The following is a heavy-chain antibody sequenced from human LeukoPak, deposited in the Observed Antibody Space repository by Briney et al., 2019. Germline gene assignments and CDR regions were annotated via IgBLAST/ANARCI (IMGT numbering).Heavy chain of an antibody. CDR1: GFTFSSYS. J-gene: IGHJ4*02. V-gene: IGHV3-21*01. CDR3: ARDTPYGDYGDY. Sequence: GGSLRLSCAASGFTFSSYSMNWVRQAPGKGLEWVSSISSSSSYIYYADSVKGRFTISRDNAKNSLYLQMNSLRAEDTAVYYCARDTPYGDYGDYWGQGTLATVSS. CDR2: ISSSSSYI. D-gene: IGHD4-17*01.